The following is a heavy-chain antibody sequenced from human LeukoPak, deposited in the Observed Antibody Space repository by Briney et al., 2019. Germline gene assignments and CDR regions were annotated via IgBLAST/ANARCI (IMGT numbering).Heavy chain of an antibody. CDR1: GYSNSSCYN. D-gene: IGHD3-10*01. Sequence: PLETLFLNLTGSGYSNSSCYNLGLVRPPPGNELHWIGNIYHSGSTYYNPSLKSRVTISVDTSKNHFSLKLSSMTAADTAVYYCARGPPKLLWFGEIWGQGTMVTVSS. CDR3: ARGPPKLLWFGEI. J-gene: IGHJ3*02. CDR2: IYHSGST. V-gene: IGHV4-38-2*02.